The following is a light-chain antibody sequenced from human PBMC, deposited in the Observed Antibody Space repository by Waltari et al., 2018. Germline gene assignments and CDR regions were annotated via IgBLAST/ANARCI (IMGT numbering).Light chain of an antibody. CDR1: QSISSY. J-gene: IGKJ4*01. CDR2: AAS. V-gene: IGKV1-39*01. Sequence: DIQMTPSPSSLSASVVDRVTITCRASQSISSYLNWYQQKPGKAPKLLISAASSLQSGVPSTFSGSGSGTDFTLTISSLQPEDFATYYCQQSYSTPLTFGGGTKVEIK. CDR3: QQSYSTPLT.